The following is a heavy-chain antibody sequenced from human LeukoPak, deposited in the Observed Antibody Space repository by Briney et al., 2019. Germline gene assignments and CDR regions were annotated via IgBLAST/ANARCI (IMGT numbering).Heavy chain of an antibody. CDR3: SRQLSGTGATDY. CDR1: GRTFSDSI. Sequence: GGFLRLSCAASGRTFSDSIIHWVRQASGKGLEWVGRIRGKADSYATGYAASVKGRFIVSRDDSRNTAYLQMNSLTTEDTALYYCSRQLSGTGATDYWGQGTLVTVSS. CDR2: IRGKADSYAT. D-gene: IGHD1-1*01. V-gene: IGHV3-73*01. J-gene: IGHJ4*02.